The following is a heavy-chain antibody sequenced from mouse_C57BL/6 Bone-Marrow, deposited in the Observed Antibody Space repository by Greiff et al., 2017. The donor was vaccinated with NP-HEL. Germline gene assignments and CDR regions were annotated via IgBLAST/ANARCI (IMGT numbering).Heavy chain of an antibody. CDR2: IDPENGDT. CDR1: GFNIKDDY. J-gene: IGHJ4*01. V-gene: IGHV14-4*01. CDR3: TNWYYAMDY. D-gene: IGHD4-1*01. Sequence: EVKLMESGAELVRPGASVKLSCTASGFNIKDDYMHWVKQRPEQGLEWIGWIDPENGDTEYASKFQGKATITADTSSNTAYLQLSSLTSEDTAVYYCTNWYYAMDYWGQGTSVTGSS.